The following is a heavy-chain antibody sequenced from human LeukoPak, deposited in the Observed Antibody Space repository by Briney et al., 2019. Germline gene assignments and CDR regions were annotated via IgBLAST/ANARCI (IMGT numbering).Heavy chain of an antibody. CDR3: ARAPPFDY. Sequence: ASVNVSCRASGYTFTCYYMHWVRQAPGQGLDWMGRINPNRCGTNYAQKFHGRVTMTRETSIRTAYMELSRLRSEDTAVYYCARAPPFDYWGQGTLVTVSS. CDR1: GYTFTCYY. CDR2: INPNRCGT. V-gene: IGHV1-2*06. J-gene: IGHJ4*02.